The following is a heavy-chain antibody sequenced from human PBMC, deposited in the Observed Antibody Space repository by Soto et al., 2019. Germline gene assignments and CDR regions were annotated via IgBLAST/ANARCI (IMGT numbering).Heavy chain of an antibody. Sequence: SGPTRVNPTQTLTLTCTFSGFSLSTSGMCVSWIRQPPGKALEWLARIDWDDDKYYSTSLKTRLTISKDTSKNQVVLTMTNMDPVDTATYYCARMGQYYDILTGYWSGYYFDYWGQGTPVTSPQ. CDR3: ARMGQYYDILTGYWSGYYFDY. J-gene: IGHJ4*02. CDR1: GFSLSTSGMC. V-gene: IGHV2-70*11. D-gene: IGHD3-9*01. CDR2: IDWDDDK.